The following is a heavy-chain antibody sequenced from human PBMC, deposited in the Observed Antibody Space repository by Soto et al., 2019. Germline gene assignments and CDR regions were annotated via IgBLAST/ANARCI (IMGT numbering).Heavy chain of an antibody. Sequence: QVQLVQSGAEVKKPGASVKVSCKASGYTFSSYDINWVRQATGQGLEWMGWMNPKSGHRGSAQKCEGRVTMTRDASIRTTYMELSSLRSEDTAIDYCAITDGDLDVRGHGTRVTVSS. CDR2: MNPKSGHR. D-gene: IGHD4-17*01. CDR1: GYTFSSYD. J-gene: IGHJ6*02. V-gene: IGHV1-8*01. CDR3: AITDGDLDV.